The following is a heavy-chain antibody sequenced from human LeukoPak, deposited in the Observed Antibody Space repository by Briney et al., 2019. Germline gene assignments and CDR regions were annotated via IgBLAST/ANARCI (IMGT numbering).Heavy chain of an antibody. CDR3: AKRHGVGATRGLGY. J-gene: IGHJ4*02. CDR1: GFTFSSYA. Sequence: QAGGSLRLSCAASGFTFSSYAMSWVRQAPGKGLEWVSGISGSGGSTYYADSVKGRFTISRDNSKNTLYLQMNSLRAEDTAVYYCAKRHGVGATRGLGYWGQGTLVTVSS. V-gene: IGHV3-23*01. CDR2: ISGSGGST. D-gene: IGHD1-26*01.